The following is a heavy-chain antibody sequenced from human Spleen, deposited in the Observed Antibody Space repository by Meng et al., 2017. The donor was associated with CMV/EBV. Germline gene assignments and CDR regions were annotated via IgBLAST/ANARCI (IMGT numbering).Heavy chain of an antibody. D-gene: IGHD3-16*01. Sequence: GGSLRLSCSGSGFTFSTYAVKWVRQAPGKGLEWVAVVSYDGETKYYADSVKGRFTISRDNSKNTVYLQMNSLEREDTAVYYCARDHPRRFSGMDVWGQGTTVTVSS. CDR1: GFTFSTYA. CDR3: ARDHPRRFSGMDV. V-gene: IGHV3-30*04. CDR2: VSYDGETK. J-gene: IGHJ6*02.